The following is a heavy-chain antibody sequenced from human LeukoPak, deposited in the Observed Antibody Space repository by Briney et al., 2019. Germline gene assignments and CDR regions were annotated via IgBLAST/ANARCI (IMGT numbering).Heavy chain of an antibody. CDR2: IYTSGST. V-gene: IGHV4-4*07. D-gene: IGHD3-22*01. J-gene: IGHJ6*03. Sequence: SETLSLTCTVSGASISSYYWSWIRQPAGKGLEWLGHIYTSGSTNYNPSVKSRVTISVDKSKNQFSLKLSSVTAADTAVYYCARDYFDSSGYYGRGGYYYMDVWGKGTTVTVSS. CDR1: GASISSYY. CDR3: ARDYFDSSGYYGRGGYYYMDV.